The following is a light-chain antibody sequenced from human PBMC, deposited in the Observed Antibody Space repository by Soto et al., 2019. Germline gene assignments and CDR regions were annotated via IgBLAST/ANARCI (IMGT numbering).Light chain of an antibody. Sequence: TLMTQSPATLSVSPGERATLSCRASQSVNNNLAWYQQKLGQAPRVLIYGASTRATGIPARFTGSGSGTEFILTITSLQSEDSAVYYCQQYNEWPFTFGPGTKVDIK. CDR3: QQYNEWPFT. J-gene: IGKJ3*01. CDR2: GAS. V-gene: IGKV3-15*01. CDR1: QSVNNN.